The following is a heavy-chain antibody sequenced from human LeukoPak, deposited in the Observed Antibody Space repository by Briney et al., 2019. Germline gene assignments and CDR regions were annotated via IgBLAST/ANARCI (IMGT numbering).Heavy chain of an antibody. CDR2: IYFSGST. Sequence: SETLSLTCTVSGGSISSSSYYWGWIRQPPGKGLEWIGSIYFSGSTYYNPSLKSRLTISVDMSKNQFSLKLSSVTAADTAVYYCARVSRGSFDIWGQGTMVTVSS. CDR1: GGSISSSSYY. V-gene: IGHV4-39*07. J-gene: IGHJ3*02. D-gene: IGHD3-10*01. CDR3: ARVSRGSFDI.